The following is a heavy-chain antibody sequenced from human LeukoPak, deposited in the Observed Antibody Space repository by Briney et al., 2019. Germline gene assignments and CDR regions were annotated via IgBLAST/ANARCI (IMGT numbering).Heavy chain of an antibody. V-gene: IGHV4-59*01. J-gene: IGHJ4*02. Sequence: SETLSLTRTVSGGSISSYYWSWIRQPPGKGLEWIGYIYYSGSTNYNPSLKSRVTISVDTSKNQFSLKLSSVTAADTAVYYCARSLRGYDSSGYYDYWGQGTLVTVSS. CDR1: GGSISSYY. D-gene: IGHD3-22*01. CDR3: ARSLRGYDSSGYYDY. CDR2: IYYSGST.